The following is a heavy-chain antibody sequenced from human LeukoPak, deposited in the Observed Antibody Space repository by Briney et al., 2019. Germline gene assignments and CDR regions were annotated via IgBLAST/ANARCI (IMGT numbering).Heavy chain of an antibody. V-gene: IGHV3-23*01. CDR2: ISNGGGGT. D-gene: IGHD3-22*01. J-gene: IGHJ5*02. CDR1: GFIFNNFG. Sequence: GGSLRLSCTASGFIFNNFGLMWVRQAPGKGLEWVSAISNGGGGTTYADFVKGGFTISRDNSKNTLFLQMNTLRAEDTALYYCAKGSSGYFADLWGQGTLVTVSS. CDR3: AKGSSGYFADL.